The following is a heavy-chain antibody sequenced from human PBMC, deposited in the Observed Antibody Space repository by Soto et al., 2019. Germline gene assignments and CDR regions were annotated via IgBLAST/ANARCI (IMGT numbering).Heavy chain of an antibody. Sequence: PGESLKISCKGSGYSFPNYWINWGRQMPGKGLEWMGRIDPSDSYTNYSPSFQGHVTISADKSISTAYLQWNSLKASDTAMYYCARRMDSSCFSHGHYYDRMDVWGQRTPVTGSS. CDR1: GYSFPNYW. J-gene: IGHJ6*02. CDR2: IDPSDSYT. CDR3: ARRMDSSCFSHGHYYDRMDV. V-gene: IGHV5-10-1*01. D-gene: IGHD3-3*01.